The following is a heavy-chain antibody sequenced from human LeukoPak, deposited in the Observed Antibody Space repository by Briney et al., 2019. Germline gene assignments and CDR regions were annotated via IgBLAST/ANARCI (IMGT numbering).Heavy chain of an antibody. Sequence: ASVKVSCKASGYTFTSYDINWVRQATGQGLEWMGWMNPNSGNTGYAQKFQGRVTMTRNTSISTAYMELSSLRSEDTAVYYCARHPSIVVVPAAKSWFDPWGQGTLVTVSS. CDR3: ARHPSIVVVPAAKSWFDP. CDR1: GYTFTSYD. V-gene: IGHV1-8*01. D-gene: IGHD2-2*01. J-gene: IGHJ5*02. CDR2: MNPNSGNT.